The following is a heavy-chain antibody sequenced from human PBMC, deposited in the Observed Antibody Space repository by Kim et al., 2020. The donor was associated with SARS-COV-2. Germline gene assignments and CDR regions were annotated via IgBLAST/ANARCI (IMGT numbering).Heavy chain of an antibody. CDR3: ARDGPNPVTRFHS. CDR2: IYISGTT. CDR1: GGSISSYY. D-gene: IGHD4-17*01. J-gene: IGHJ4*02. Sequence: SETLSLTCTVSGGSISSYYWSWIRQTAGKGLEWIGRIYISGTTNYNPSLKSRVTMSLDTSNNQFSLKLGSVTAADTAVYYCARDGPNPVTRFHSWGQGTLVTVSS. V-gene: IGHV4-4*07.